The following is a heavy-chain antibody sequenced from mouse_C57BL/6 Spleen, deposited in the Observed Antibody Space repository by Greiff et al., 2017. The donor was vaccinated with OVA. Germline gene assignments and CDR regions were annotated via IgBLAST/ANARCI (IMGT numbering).Heavy chain of an antibody. J-gene: IGHJ2*01. CDR2: IDPEDGET. CDR1: GFNIKDYY. CDR3: ARGTGLDY. Sequence: EVKLQESGAELVKPGASVKLSCTASGFNIKDYYMHWVKQRTEQGLEWIGRIDPEDGETKYAPKFPGKATITADTSSNTAYLQLSSLTSEDTAVYYCARGTGLDYWGQGTTLTVSS. V-gene: IGHV14-2*01. D-gene: IGHD3-3*01.